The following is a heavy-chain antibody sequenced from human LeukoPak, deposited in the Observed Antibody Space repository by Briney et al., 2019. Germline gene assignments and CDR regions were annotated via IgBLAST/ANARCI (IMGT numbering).Heavy chain of an antibody. D-gene: IGHD3-10*01. CDR3: ARVRYYGSGSYHGMDV. CDR1: GFTFSRHG. CDR2: IWYDGGKK. V-gene: IGHV3-33*07. Sequence: GGSLRLSCATSGFTFSRHGFYWVRQAPGKGLEWVAVIWYDGGKKYYADSVKGRSTISRDNAKNSLYLQMNSLRDEDTAVYYCARVRYYGSGSYHGMDVWGQGTTVTVSS. J-gene: IGHJ6*02.